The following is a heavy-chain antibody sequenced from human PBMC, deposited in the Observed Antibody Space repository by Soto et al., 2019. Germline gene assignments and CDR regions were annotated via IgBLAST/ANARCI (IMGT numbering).Heavy chain of an antibody. D-gene: IGHD2-21*01. CDR2: ISAYNGNT. J-gene: IGHJ6*02. CDR3: ARVTGLGDNYYYGMDV. CDR1: GYTFTSYG. Sequence: ASVKVSCKASGYTFTSYGISWVRQAPGQGLEWMGWISAYNGNTNYAQKLQGRVTMTTDTSTSTAYMELRSLRSDDTAVYYCARVTGLGDNYYYGMDVWGLGTTVTVSS. V-gene: IGHV1-18*01.